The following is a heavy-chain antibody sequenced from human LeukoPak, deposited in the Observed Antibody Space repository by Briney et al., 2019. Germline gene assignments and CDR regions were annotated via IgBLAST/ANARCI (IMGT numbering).Heavy chain of an antibody. V-gene: IGHV3-30*04. CDR3: ARSLNSGGY. D-gene: IGHD1-26*01. CDR2: ISYDGSNK. Sequence: GRSLRRSCAASGFTFSSYAMHWVRQAPGKGLEWVAVISYDGSNKYHADSVKGRFTISRDNSKNTLYLQMNSLRAEDTAVYYCARSLNSGGYWGQGTLVTVSS. CDR1: GFTFSSYA. J-gene: IGHJ4*02.